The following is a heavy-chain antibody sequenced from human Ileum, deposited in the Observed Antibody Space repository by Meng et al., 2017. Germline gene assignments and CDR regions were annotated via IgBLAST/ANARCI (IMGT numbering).Heavy chain of an antibody. CDR3: AIDYGDYDTFDF. D-gene: IGHD4-17*01. V-gene: IGHV4-34*01. CDR1: GGSLSTYY. CDR2: INHSGST. J-gene: IGHJ4*02. Sequence: SETLSLTCAVFGGSLSTYYWSWIRQPPGKGLEWIGEINHSGSTNYNSSLKSRVTISVDTSKNQFSLKLSSMTAADTGVYSCAIDYGDYDTFDFWGQGTLVTVSS.